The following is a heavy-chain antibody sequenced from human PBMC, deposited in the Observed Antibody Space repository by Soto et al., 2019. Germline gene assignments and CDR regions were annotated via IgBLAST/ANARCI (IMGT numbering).Heavy chain of an antibody. J-gene: IGHJ5*02. Sequence: EVQLVESGGGLVQPGRSLRLSCAASGFTFDDYAMHWVRQAPGKGLEWVSGISWNSGSIGYADSVKGRFTISRDNXXNSLYLQMNSLRAEDTALYYCAKDIPSFAAAPIGSWGQGTLVTVSS. D-gene: IGHD6-13*01. CDR3: AKDIPSFAAAPIGS. CDR1: GFTFDDYA. CDR2: ISWNSGSI. V-gene: IGHV3-9*01.